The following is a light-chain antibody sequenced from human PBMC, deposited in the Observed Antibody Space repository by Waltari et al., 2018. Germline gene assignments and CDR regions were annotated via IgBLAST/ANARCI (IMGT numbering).Light chain of an antibody. CDR3: QQYNSTPWT. CDR2: RTS. CDR1: QSIGRW. Sequence: DIQMTQSPSTLSASVGDRVTITCRASQSIGRWLAWYQHKPGTAPKLLIYRTSSLESGVPSRFSGSGSGTDFTLTISSLQPDDFATYYCQQYNSTPWTFGQGTKVEIK. J-gene: IGKJ1*01. V-gene: IGKV1-5*03.